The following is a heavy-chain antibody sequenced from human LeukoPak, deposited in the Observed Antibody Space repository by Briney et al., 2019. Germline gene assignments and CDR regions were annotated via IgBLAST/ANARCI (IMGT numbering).Heavy chain of an antibody. CDR1: GGSFSGYY. D-gene: IGHD6-13*01. Sequence: SETLSLACAVYGGSFSGYYWSWIRQPPGKGLEWIGEINHSGSTNYNPSLKSRVTISVDTSKNQFSLKLSSVTAADTAVYYCAGEGSWYRGQADYWGQGTLVTVSS. CDR2: INHSGST. J-gene: IGHJ4*02. V-gene: IGHV4-34*01. CDR3: AGEGSWYRGQADY.